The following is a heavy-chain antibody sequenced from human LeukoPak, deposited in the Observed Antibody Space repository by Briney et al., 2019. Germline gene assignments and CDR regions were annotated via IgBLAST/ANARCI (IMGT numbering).Heavy chain of an antibody. V-gene: IGHV4-4*07. CDR1: GGSMKNYY. D-gene: IGHD2-2*01. Sequence: SETLPLTCNVSGGSMKNYYWTWIRQSAGKGLEWIGRMYGSGTTTNQNPSLEGRVTMSVDTSKNQFSLDLSSVTAADTAVYYCAREHLYGSSWGFQHWGQGTLVTVSS. CDR3: AREHLYGSSWGFQH. J-gene: IGHJ1*01. CDR2: MYGSGTTT.